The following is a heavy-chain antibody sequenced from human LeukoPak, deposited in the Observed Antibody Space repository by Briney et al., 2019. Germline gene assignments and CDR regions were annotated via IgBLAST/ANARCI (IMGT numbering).Heavy chain of an antibody. CDR1: GGSISSGGYY. J-gene: IGHJ5*02. Sequence: SETLSLTCTVSGGSISSGGYYWTWIRQHPGKDLEWIGYIHYNGNTYYNPSLKSRVIISVDTSKDQFSLKLSSVTAADTAVFYCARGAMGGANWFGPWGQGTLVIVSS. CDR3: ARGAMGGANWFGP. D-gene: IGHD5-18*01. CDR2: IHYNGNT. V-gene: IGHV4-31*03.